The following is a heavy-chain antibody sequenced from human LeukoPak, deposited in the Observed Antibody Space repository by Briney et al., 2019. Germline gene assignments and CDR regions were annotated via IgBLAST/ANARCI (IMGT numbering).Heavy chain of an antibody. J-gene: IGHJ4*02. Sequence: ASVKVSCKVSGYRLNELSIHWVRQGPGKGLEWMGGFDPEEGKTIYAQKLQGRVSMTEDTSTDTAFMELRSLRSEDTAVYYCATNAYNGYAIDSWGQGTLITVSS. CDR3: ATNAYNGYAIDS. CDR1: GYRLNELS. CDR2: FDPEEGKT. D-gene: IGHD5-12*01. V-gene: IGHV1-24*01.